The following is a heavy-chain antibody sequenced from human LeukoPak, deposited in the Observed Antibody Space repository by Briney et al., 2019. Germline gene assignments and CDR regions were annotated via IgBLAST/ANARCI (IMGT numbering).Heavy chain of an antibody. CDR1: GFTFSSYS. Sequence: GGSLRLSCAASGFTFSSYSMNWVRQAPGKGLEWVSSISSSSSYIYYADSVKGRFTISRDNAKNSLYLQMNSLRAEDTAVYYCARSPLYYDSSGYYLIYYYYMDVWGKGTTVTVSS. J-gene: IGHJ6*03. CDR3: ARSPLYYDSSGYYLIYYYYMDV. D-gene: IGHD3-22*01. V-gene: IGHV3-21*01. CDR2: ISSSSSYI.